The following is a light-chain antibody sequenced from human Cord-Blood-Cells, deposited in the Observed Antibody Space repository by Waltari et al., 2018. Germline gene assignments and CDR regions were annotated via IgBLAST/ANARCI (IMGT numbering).Light chain of an antibody. CDR2: DVS. V-gene: IGLV2-11*01. CDR3: CSYAGSYTYWV. Sequence: QSALTQPRSVSGSPGQSVTISCTGTSSDVGGYNYVSWYQQHPGKAPKLMIYDVSKRPSGVPDRFSDSKSGNPASLTISGLQAEDEADYYCCSYAGSYTYWVFGGGTKLTVL. CDR1: SSDVGGYNY. J-gene: IGLJ3*02.